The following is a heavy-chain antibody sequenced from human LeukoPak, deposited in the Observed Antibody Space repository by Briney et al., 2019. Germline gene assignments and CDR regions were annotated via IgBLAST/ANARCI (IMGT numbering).Heavy chain of an antibody. J-gene: IGHJ4*02. CDR3: AKYRGWYRGSYYFDY. Sequence: GGSLRLSCAASGFTFSSYAMSWARQAPGKGLEWVSAISGSGGSTYYADSVKGRFTISRDNSKNTLYLQMNSLRAEDTAVYYCAKYRGWYRGSYYFDYWGQGTLVTVSS. CDR2: ISGSGGST. CDR1: GFTFSSYA. V-gene: IGHV3-23*01. D-gene: IGHD2-15*01.